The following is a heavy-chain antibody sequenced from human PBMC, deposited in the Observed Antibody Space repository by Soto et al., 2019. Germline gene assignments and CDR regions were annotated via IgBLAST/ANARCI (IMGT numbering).Heavy chain of an antibody. J-gene: IGHJ4*02. Sequence: GGSLRLSCAASGFTFSSYSMNWVRQAPGKGLEWVSSISSSSSYIYYADSVKGRFTISRDNAKNSLYLQMNSLRAEDTAVYYCARASDSSSWYWSSFDYWGQGTLVTVSS. D-gene: IGHD6-13*01. CDR2: ISSSSSYI. CDR3: ARASDSSSWYWSSFDY. CDR1: GFTFSSYS. V-gene: IGHV3-21*01.